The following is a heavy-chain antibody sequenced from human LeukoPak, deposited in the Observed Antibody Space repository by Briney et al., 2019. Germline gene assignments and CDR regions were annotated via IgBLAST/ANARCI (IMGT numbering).Heavy chain of an antibody. D-gene: IGHD3-22*01. CDR1: GFTFSSYW. CDR2: IKQDGSEK. V-gene: IGHV3-7*01. CDR3: ARRRSGYYFFGGLAFDI. J-gene: IGHJ3*02. Sequence: GGSLRLSCAASGFTFSSYWMSWVRQAPGKGLEWVANIKQDGSEKYYVDSVKGRFTISRDNAKNSLYLQMNSLRAEDTAVYYCARRRSGYYFFGGLAFDIWGQGTMVTVSS.